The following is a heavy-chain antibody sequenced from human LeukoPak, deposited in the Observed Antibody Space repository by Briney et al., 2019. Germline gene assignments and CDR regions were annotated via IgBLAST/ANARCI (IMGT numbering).Heavy chain of an antibody. CDR1: GFTFSGSA. D-gene: IGHD2-2*01. CDR3: ARGYCSSTSCYSYLFGLDY. V-gene: IGHV3-73*01. J-gene: IGHJ4*02. CDR2: IRSKANSYAT. Sequence: GGSLRLSCAASGFTFSGSAMHWVRQASGKGLEWVGRIRSKANSYATAYAASVKGRFTISRDNSKNSLYLQMNSLRAEDTAVYYCARGYCSSTSCYSYLFGLDYWGQGTLVTVSS.